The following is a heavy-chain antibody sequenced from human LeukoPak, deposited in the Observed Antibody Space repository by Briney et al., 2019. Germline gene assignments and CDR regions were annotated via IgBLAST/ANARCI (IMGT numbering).Heavy chain of an antibody. J-gene: IGHJ4*02. D-gene: IGHD3-10*01. CDR1: GYSFTSYW. V-gene: IGHV5-51*01. Sequence: GESLKISCKGSGYSFTSYWIGWVRQMPGKGLEWMGIIYPGDSDTRYSPSFQGQVTISADKSISTAYLQWSSLKASDTAMYYCARLGYYGSGSTEEIQNRGQGTLVTVSS. CDR3: ARLGYYGSGSTEEIQN. CDR2: IYPGDSDT.